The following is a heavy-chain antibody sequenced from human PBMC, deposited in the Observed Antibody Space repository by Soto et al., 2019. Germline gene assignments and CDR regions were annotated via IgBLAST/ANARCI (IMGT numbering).Heavy chain of an antibody. CDR2: IYHTGST. Sequence: SETLSLTCGVFGGSISNSNWWTWVRQPPGKGLEWIGEIYHTGSTNYNSSLMSRVTISLDKPNNQFSLKPSSVTAADTAVYYCAHRPIVGAAIWGQGTLVTV. V-gene: IGHV4-4*02. CDR1: GGSISNSNW. J-gene: IGHJ4*02. D-gene: IGHD1-26*01. CDR3: AHRPIVGAAI.